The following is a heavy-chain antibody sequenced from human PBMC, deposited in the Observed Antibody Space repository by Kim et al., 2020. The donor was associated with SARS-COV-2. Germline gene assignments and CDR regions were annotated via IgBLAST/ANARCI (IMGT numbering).Heavy chain of an antibody. CDR2: IRGSGGDT. CDR3: ASDFGRTAVAPTY. D-gene: IGHD6-19*01. J-gene: IGHJ4*02. CDR1: GFTFSNYA. Sequence: GGSLRLSCAASGFTFSNYAMSWVRQAPGKGLEWVSTIRGSGGDTFYAGSVRGRFSISRDNSENTLYLKMNSLRVEDTAVYYCASDFGRTAVAPTYWCQR. V-gene: IGHV3-23*01.